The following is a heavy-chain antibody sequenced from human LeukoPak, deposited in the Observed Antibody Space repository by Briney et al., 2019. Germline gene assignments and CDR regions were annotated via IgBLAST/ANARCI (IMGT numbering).Heavy chain of an antibody. CDR2: IYYSGST. V-gene: IGHV4-59*01. D-gene: IGHD6-19*01. Sequence: SETLSLTCTVSGGSISSYYWSWIRQPPGKGLDWIGYIYYSGSTNYNPSLKSRVTISVDTSKNQFSLKLSSVTAADTAVYYCARVRDIAVADSYYFDYWGQGTLVTVSS. J-gene: IGHJ4*02. CDR1: GGSISSYY. CDR3: ARVRDIAVADSYYFDY.